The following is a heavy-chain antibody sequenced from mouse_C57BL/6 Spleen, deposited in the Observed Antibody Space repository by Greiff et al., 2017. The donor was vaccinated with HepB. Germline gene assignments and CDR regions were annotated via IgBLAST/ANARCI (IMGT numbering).Heavy chain of an antibody. CDR2: ISDGGSYT. Sequence: DVMLVESGGGLVKPGGSLKLSCAASGFTFSSYAMSWVRQTPEKRLEWVATISDGGSYTYYPDNVKGRFTISRDNAKNNLYLQMSHLKSEDTAMYYCARDEGMTAQAAWFAYWGQGTLVTVSA. D-gene: IGHD3-2*02. CDR3: ARDEGMTAQAAWFAY. V-gene: IGHV5-4*01. J-gene: IGHJ3*01. CDR1: GFTFSSYA.